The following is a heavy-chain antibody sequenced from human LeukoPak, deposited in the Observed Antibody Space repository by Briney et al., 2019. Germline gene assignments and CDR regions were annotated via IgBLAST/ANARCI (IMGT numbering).Heavy chain of an antibody. Sequence: SETLSLTCNVSGDSISGYYWSWIRQPPRKGLEWIGYFYYRRSTFYNPSLRSRVTISLDTSKNQFSLRLTSVTAADTAVYFCVRAAGGSGSHYYYYMDVWGKGTTVTVSS. CDR1: GDSISGYY. CDR2: FYYRRST. D-gene: IGHD3-10*01. J-gene: IGHJ6*03. V-gene: IGHV4-59*01. CDR3: VRAAGGSGSHYYYYMDV.